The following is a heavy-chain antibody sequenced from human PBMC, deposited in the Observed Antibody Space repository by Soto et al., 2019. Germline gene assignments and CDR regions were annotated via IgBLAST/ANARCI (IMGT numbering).Heavy chain of an antibody. CDR1: GYTLTELS. CDR2: FDPEDGET. V-gene: IGHV1-24*01. Sequence: ASVKVSCKVSGYTLTELSMHWVRQAPGKGLEWMGGFDPEDGETIYAQKFQGRVTMTEDTSTDTAYMELSSLRSEDTAVYYCATSSYGDQYQLLWGDWFYPWGQGTLVTVSS. D-gene: IGHD2-2*01. J-gene: IGHJ5*02. CDR3: ATSSYGDQYQLLWGDWFYP.